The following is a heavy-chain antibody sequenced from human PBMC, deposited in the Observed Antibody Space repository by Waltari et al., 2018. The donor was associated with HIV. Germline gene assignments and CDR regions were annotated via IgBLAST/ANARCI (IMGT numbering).Heavy chain of an antibody. CDR1: GFTISYTY. V-gene: IGHV3-53*01. J-gene: IGHJ6*02. D-gene: IGHD1-26*01. CDR2: IYSGGSR. CDR3: ARDPRSSGYYGMDV. Sequence: EVQLVASGGGLIEPGGSLRVSCAASGFTISYTYMSWVRQAPGKGLEWVSVIYSGGSRYYADSVKGRFIISRDNSKNTVSLHMNSLRAEDTAVYYCARDPRSSGYYGMDVWGQGIKVTVSS.